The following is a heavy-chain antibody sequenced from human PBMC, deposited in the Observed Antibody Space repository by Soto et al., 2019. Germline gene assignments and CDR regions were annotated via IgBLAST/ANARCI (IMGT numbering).Heavy chain of an antibody. CDR1: GFTFSDYY. D-gene: IGHD3-9*01. V-gene: IGHV3-11*05. Sequence: QVQLVESGGGLVKPGGSLRLSCAASGFTFSDYYMSWIRQAPGKGLEWVSYISSSSSYTNYADSVKGRFTISRDNANNPVYLHINSLRAEDTAVYFCARTAYDILTGYRPYYFDYWGQGTLVTVSS. CDR2: ISSSSSYT. CDR3: ARTAYDILTGYRPYYFDY. J-gene: IGHJ4*02.